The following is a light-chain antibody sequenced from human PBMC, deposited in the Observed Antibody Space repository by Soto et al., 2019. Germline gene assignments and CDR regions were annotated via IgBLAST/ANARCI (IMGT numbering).Light chain of an antibody. Sequence: EIVMTQSPATLSVSPVERATLSCRSRQSVSRNLAWYQQKPGQAPRLLIYVASNRATGIPARFSGSGSGTEFTLTISHLQAEDFAVYYCQQDNKWPLTFGQGTKVEIK. CDR2: VAS. J-gene: IGKJ1*01. V-gene: IGKV3-15*01. CDR3: QQDNKWPLT. CDR1: QSVSRN.